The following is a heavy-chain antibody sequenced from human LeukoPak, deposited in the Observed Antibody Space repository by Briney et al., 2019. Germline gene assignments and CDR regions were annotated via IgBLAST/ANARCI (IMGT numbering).Heavy chain of an antibody. CDR3: AREGPLITMIVSSMDA. J-gene: IGHJ6*02. Sequence: GGSLRLSCAASGFTFSSYGMHWVRQAPGKGLEWVVFIRYDGSNKYYADSVKGRFTISRDNSKNTMFLQMNSLRTEDTAVYYCAREGPLITMIVSSMDAWGQGTAVTVSS. CDR2: IRYDGSNK. D-gene: IGHD3-22*01. CDR1: GFTFSSYG. V-gene: IGHV3-30*02.